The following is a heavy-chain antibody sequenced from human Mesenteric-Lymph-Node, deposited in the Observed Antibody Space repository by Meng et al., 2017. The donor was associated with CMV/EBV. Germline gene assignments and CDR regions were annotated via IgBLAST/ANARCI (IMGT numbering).Heavy chain of an antibody. CDR1: GYTFTGYY. Sequence: ASVKVSCKASGYTFTGYYMHWVRQAPGQGLEWMGWINPNSGGTNYAQKFQGRVTMTRDTSISTAYMGLSRLRSDDTAVYYCARGGVSGVEGYYYYYGMDVWGQGTTVTVSS. CDR2: INPNSGGT. V-gene: IGHV1-2*02. J-gene: IGHJ6*02. D-gene: IGHD1-1*01. CDR3: ARGGVSGVEGYYYYYGMDV.